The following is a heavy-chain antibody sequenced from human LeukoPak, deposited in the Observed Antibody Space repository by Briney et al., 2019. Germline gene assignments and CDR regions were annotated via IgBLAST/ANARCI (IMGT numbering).Heavy chain of an antibody. J-gene: IGHJ5*02. V-gene: IGHV1-69*13. D-gene: IGHD3-22*01. CDR2: IIPIFGTA. CDR3: ARRYYYDSSGYPRWFDP. CDR1: GYTFTTYA. Sequence: ASVKVSCKASGYTFTTYAMNLVRQAPGQGLEWMGGIIPIFGTANYAQKFQGRVTITADESTSTAYMELSSLRSEDTAVYYCARRYYYDSSGYPRWFDPWGQGTLVTVSS.